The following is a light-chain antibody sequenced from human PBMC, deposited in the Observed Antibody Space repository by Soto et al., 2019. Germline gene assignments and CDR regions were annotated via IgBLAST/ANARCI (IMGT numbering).Light chain of an antibody. CDR3: SSYTSSSTPVV. CDR2: EVS. Sequence: QSVLTQPASVSGSPGQSITISCTGTSSDVGGYNYVSWYQQHPGKAPNLMIYEVSNRPSGVSNRFSGSKSGNTASLTISGLQAEDEADYYCSSYTSSSTPVVFGTGTKLTVL. CDR1: SSDVGGYNY. J-gene: IGLJ1*01. V-gene: IGLV2-14*01.